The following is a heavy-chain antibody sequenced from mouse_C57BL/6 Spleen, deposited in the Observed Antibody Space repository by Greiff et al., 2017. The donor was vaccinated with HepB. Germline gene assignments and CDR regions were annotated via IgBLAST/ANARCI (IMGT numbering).Heavy chain of an antibody. CDR2: IDPSDSYT. CDR1: GYTFTSYW. V-gene: IGHV1-59*01. Sequence: QVQLQQPGAELVRPGTSVKLSCKASGYTFTSYWMHWVKQRPGQGLEWIGVIDPSDSYTNYNQKFKGKATLTVDTSSSTAYMQLSSLTSEDSAVYYYARHGVNYGSSFYFDYWGQGTTLTVSS. D-gene: IGHD1-1*01. J-gene: IGHJ2*01. CDR3: ARHGVNYGSSFYFDY.